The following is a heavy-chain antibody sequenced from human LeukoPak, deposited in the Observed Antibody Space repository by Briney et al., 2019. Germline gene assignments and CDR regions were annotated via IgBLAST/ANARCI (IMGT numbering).Heavy chain of an antibody. D-gene: IGHD6-6*01. Sequence: SVKVSCKASGGTFSSYAISWVRPAPGQGLEWMGRIIPIFGTANYAQKFQGRVTITTDESTSTAYMELSSLRSEDTAVYYCARGGEYSSSFLDYYYYYMDVWGKGTTVTVSS. CDR1: GGTFSSYA. CDR3: ARGGEYSSSFLDYYYYYMDV. V-gene: IGHV1-69*05. J-gene: IGHJ6*03. CDR2: IIPIFGTA.